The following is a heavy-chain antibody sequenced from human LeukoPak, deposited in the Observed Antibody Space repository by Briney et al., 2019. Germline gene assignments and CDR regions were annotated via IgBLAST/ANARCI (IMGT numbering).Heavy chain of an antibody. CDR2: ISYDGSNK. V-gene: IGHV3-30*18. CDR3: AKLTHSSGWYGAEYLQH. CDR1: GFTFSSYG. D-gene: IGHD6-19*01. Sequence: GRSLRLSCAASGFTFSSYGMHWVRQAPGKGLEWVAVISYDGSNKYYADSVKGRFTISRDNSKNTLYLQMNSLRAEDTAVYYCAKLTHSSGWYGAEYLQHWGQGTLVTVSS. J-gene: IGHJ1*01.